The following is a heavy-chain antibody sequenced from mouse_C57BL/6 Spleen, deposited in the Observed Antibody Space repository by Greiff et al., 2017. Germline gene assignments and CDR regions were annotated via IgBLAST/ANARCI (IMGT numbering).Heavy chain of an antibody. CDR1: GFTFSSYG. Sequence: EVKLQESGGDLVKPGGSLKLSCAASGFTFSSYGMSWVRQTPDKRLEWVATISSGGSYTYYPDSVKGRFTISRDNAKNTLYLQMSSLKSEDTAMYYCARLEITTVVNYAMDYWGQGTSVTVSS. CDR2: ISSGGSYT. J-gene: IGHJ4*01. V-gene: IGHV5-6*01. D-gene: IGHD1-1*01. CDR3: ARLEITTVVNYAMDY.